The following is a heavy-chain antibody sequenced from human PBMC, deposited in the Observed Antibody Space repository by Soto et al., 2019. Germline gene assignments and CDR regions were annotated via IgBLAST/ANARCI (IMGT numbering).Heavy chain of an antibody. J-gene: IGHJ6*02. CDR3: AGVVWFRGMDV. D-gene: IGHD3-16*01. CDR2: TYYRSKWIH. V-gene: IGHV6-1*01. CDR1: GDSVSSSSAA. Sequence: SQTLSLPCDISGDSVSSSSAALNWSRQSPSRGLEWLGRTYYRSKWIHEYTVSMESRITINPDTSKNQFSLHIYSVTPEDTAVYYCAGVVWFRGMDVWGQGTPVTVSS.